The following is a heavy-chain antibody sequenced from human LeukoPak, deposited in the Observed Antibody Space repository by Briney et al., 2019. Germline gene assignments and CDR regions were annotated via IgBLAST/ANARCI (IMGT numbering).Heavy chain of an antibody. CDR3: ARVDCSSNSCFYYYYGMDV. CDR1: GGSISSGGYY. CDR2: INHSGST. D-gene: IGHD2-2*01. Sequence: TPSETLSLTCTVSGGSISSGGYYWSWIRQPPGKGLEWIGEINHSGSTNYNVSLKSRVTISVDTSKNQFSLKLSSVTAADTAVYYCARVDCSSNSCFYYYYGMDVWGQGTTVTVSS. J-gene: IGHJ6*02. V-gene: IGHV4-39*07.